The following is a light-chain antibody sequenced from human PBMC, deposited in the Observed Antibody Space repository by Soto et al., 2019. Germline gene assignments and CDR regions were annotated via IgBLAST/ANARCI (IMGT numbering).Light chain of an antibody. J-gene: IGKJ1*01. CDR2: AAS. CDR3: QQSYSSPWT. Sequence: DIQVTQSPSSLSASLGDRVTITCRASQSISNFLNWCQQKPGKAPKLLIYAASSLRSGVTSRFSGNGSGTDFTLTISSLQREDFATYVCQQSYSSPWTFGQGTKVDIK. V-gene: IGKV1-39*01. CDR1: QSISNF.